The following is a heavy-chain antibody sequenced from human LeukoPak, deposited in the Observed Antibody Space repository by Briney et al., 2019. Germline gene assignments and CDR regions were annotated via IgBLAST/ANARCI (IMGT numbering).Heavy chain of an antibody. Sequence: ASVKVSCKASGYTFTNYYIHWVRQAPGQGLEWMGLINPGGDNTNYAQNFQGRVTMTRDTSASTVYMELSRLRSDDTAVYYCARVLSGGATPGYWGQGTLVTVSS. J-gene: IGHJ4*02. CDR3: ARVLSGGATPGY. CDR1: GYTFTNYY. D-gene: IGHD1-26*01. V-gene: IGHV1-46*01. CDR2: INPGGDNT.